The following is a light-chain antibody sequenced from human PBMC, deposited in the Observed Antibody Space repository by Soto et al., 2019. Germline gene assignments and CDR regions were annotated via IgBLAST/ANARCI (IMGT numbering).Light chain of an antibody. V-gene: IGKV1-5*01. CDR1: QSISSW. CDR2: DAS. J-gene: IGKJ1*01. CDR3: QQYNSYSEA. Sequence: DIQMTQSPSTLSASVGDRVTITCWASQSISSWLAWYQQKPGKAPKLLIYDASSLESGVPSRFSGSGSGTEFTLTISSLQPDDFATYYCQQYNSYSEAFGQGTKVDI.